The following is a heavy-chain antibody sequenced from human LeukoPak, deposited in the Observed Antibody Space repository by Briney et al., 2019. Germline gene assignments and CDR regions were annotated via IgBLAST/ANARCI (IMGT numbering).Heavy chain of an antibody. CDR1: GFTFSSYA. Sequence: GGSLRLSCAASGFTFSSYAMSWVRQAPGKGLEWVSAISGSGGSTYYADSVKGRFTISRDNSKNTLYLQMNSLRAEDTAVYYCAKGTHSSRWYELDYWGQGTLVTVSS. CDR2: ISGSGGST. D-gene: IGHD6-13*01. V-gene: IGHV3-23*01. CDR3: AKGTHSSRWYELDY. J-gene: IGHJ4*02.